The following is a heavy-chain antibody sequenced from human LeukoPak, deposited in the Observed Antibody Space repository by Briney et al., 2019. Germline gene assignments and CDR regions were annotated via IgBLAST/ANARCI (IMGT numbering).Heavy chain of an antibody. Sequence: GASVKVSCKTSGGTFSSYAISWVRQAPGQGLEWMGGIIPIFGTANYAQKFQGRVTITADESTSTAYMELSSLRSEDTAVYYCAREGDYGGSPAEIQHWGQGTLVTVSS. J-gene: IGHJ1*01. CDR1: GGTFSSYA. D-gene: IGHD4-23*01. CDR2: IIPIFGTA. CDR3: AREGDYGGSPAEIQH. V-gene: IGHV1-69*13.